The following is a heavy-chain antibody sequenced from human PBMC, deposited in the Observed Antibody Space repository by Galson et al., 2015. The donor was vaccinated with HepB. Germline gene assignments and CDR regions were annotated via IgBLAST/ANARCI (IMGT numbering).Heavy chain of an antibody. CDR2: IFYSGNT. CDR3: ATPGGLSFGEHHGFDV. D-gene: IGHD3-10*01. J-gene: IGHJ6*02. CDR1: GGSITSSSYY. Sequence: SETLSLTCTVSGGSITSSSYYWGWIRQPPGKGLEWIGNIFYSGNTYYSLSLQSRVTISLDRSKNQFSLRVASVTAADTAVYYCATPGGLSFGEHHGFDVWGQGITVTVSS. V-gene: IGHV4-39*01.